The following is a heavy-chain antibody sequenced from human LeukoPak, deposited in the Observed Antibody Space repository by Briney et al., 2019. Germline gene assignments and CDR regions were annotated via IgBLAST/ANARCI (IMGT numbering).Heavy chain of an antibody. D-gene: IGHD6-19*01. J-gene: IGHJ6*02. CDR3: AADLPGIAVAGYYYYGMDV. V-gene: IGHV1-58*02. CDR1: GFTFTSSA. Sequence: SVKVSCKASGFTFTSSAMQWVRQARGQRLEWIGWIVVGSGNTNYAQKFQERVTITRDMSTSTAYMELSSLRSEDTAVYYRAADLPGIAVAGYYYYGMDVWGQGTTVTVSS. CDR2: IVVGSGNT.